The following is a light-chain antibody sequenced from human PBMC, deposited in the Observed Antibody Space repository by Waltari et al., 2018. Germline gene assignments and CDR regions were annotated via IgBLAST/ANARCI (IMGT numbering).Light chain of an antibody. CDR3: ISYAGNNKYV. CDR1: DVGAYNY. V-gene: IGLV2-8*01. CDR2: EVT. Sequence: DVGAYNYVSWYQQYPDKAPKLMIYEVTKRPSGVPDRFSGSKSGNTASLTVSGLQAEDEADYYCISYAGNNKYVLGAGTKVTVL. J-gene: IGLJ1*01.